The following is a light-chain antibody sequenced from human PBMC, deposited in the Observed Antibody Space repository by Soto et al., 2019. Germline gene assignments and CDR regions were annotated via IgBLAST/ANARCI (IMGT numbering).Light chain of an antibody. CDR1: SSDVGNYNY. V-gene: IGLV2-14*01. CDR3: SSYTSSSNYV. CDR2: EVS. J-gene: IGLJ1*01. Sequence: QSVLTQRASVSGSPGQSITISCTGTSSDVGNYNYVSWYQQHPAKAPKLMIFEVSNRPSGISSRFSGSKSGNTASLTISGLQAEDEADYYCSSYTSSSNYVFGTGTKLTVL.